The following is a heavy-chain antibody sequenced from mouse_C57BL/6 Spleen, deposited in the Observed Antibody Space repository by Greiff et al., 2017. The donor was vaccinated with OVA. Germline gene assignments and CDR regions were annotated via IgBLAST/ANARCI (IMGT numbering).Heavy chain of an antibody. D-gene: IGHD2-3*01. V-gene: IGHV5-6*01. CDR2: ISSGGSYT. CDR3: ASSYDGPLRGAMDY. Sequence: EVKLMESGGDLVKPGGSLKLSCAASGFTFSSYGMSWVRQTPDKRLEWVATISSGGSYTYYPDSVKGRFTISRDNAKNTLYLQMSSLKSEDTAMYYCASSYDGPLRGAMDYWGQGTSVTVSS. J-gene: IGHJ4*01. CDR1: GFTFSSYG.